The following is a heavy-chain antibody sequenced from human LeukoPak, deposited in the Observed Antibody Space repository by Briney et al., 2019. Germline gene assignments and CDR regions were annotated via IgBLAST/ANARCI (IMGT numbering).Heavy chain of an antibody. CDR1: GFTFSSYA. J-gene: IGHJ4*02. D-gene: IGHD5-18*01. CDR3: AKDRRLGYSYGYHDY. Sequence: PGGSLRLSCAASGFTFSSYAMSWVRQAPGKGLEWVSAISGSGGSTYYAGSVKGRFTISRDNSKNTLYLQMNSLRAEDTAVYCCAKDRRLGYSYGYHDYWGQGTLVTVSS. CDR2: ISGSGGST. V-gene: IGHV3-23*01.